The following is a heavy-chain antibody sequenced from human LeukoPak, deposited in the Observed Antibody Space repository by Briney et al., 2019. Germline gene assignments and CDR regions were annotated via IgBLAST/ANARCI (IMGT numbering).Heavy chain of an antibody. V-gene: IGHV7-4-1*02. Sequence: ASVKVSCKASGYTFTSYGISWVRQAPGQGLEWMGWINTNTGNPTYAQGFTGRFVFSLDTSVSTAYLQISSLKAEDTAVYYCARDDDGYIKDFDYWGQGTLVTVSS. D-gene: IGHD5-24*01. CDR2: INTNTGNP. J-gene: IGHJ4*02. CDR3: ARDDDGYIKDFDY. CDR1: GYTFTSYG.